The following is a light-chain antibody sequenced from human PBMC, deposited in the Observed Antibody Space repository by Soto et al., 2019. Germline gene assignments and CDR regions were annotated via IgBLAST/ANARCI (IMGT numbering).Light chain of an antibody. CDR1: SSDVGGYNY. CDR3: SSYTSSSTPWV. V-gene: IGLV2-14*01. CDR2: EVS. Sequence: QSALTQPASVSGSPGQSITISCTGTSSDVGGYNYVSWYQQHPGTAPKLMIYEVSNRPSGVPNRFSGSKSGNTASLTISGLQAEDEADYYCSSYTSSSTPWVFGGGTQLTVL. J-gene: IGLJ3*02.